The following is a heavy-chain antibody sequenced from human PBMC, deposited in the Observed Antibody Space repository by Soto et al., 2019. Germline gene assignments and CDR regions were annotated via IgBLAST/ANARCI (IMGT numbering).Heavy chain of an antibody. CDR2: ISAHNGNT. Sequence: QVHLVQSGAEVKKPGASVKVSCQGSGYAFTTYGITWVRQAPGQGLEWMGWISAHNGNTNYAQKLQGRVTVTRDTPTSTAYMELRSLGYDDTAVYYCARGRYGDYWGQGALVTVSS. CDR1: GYAFTTYG. J-gene: IGHJ4*02. CDR3: ARGRYGDY. D-gene: IGHD1-1*01. V-gene: IGHV1-18*01.